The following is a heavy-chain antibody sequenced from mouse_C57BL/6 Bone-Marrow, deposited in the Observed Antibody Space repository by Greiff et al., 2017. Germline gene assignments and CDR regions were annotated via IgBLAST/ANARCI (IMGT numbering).Heavy chain of an antibody. CDR1: GFTFTSYD. J-gene: IGHJ1*03. D-gene: IGHD1-1*01. CDR2: INPRDGST. CDR3: ARDYGSSYWYFDV. V-gene: IGHV1-85*01. Sequence: VQLQQSGAELVKPGASVKLSCKASGFTFTSYDMNWVKQRPGQGLEWIGWINPRDGSTKYNEKFKGKATLTVDKSSSTAYMELHSLTSEDSAVYYCARDYGSSYWYFDVWCRGATVTVAS.